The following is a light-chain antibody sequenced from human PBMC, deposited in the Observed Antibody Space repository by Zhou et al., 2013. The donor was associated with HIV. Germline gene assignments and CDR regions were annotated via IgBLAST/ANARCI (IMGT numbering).Light chain of an antibody. CDR3: QQYYNYPWT. J-gene: IGKJ1*01. Sequence: AIRMTQSPSSLSASIGDRVTITCRASQGISGYVAWYQQRPGEAPKLLIYAESTLQGGVPSRFSGSGSETDFTLTISGLQSEDFATYYCQQYYNYPWTFGQGTKVEIK. CDR2: AES. CDR1: QGISGY. V-gene: IGKV1-8*01.